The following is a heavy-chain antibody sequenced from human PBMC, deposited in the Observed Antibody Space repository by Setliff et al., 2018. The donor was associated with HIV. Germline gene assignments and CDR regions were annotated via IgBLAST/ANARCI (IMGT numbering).Heavy chain of an antibody. CDR1: GGSFSDYS. CDR3: ARERDDSGDYLSLFVH. J-gene: IGHJ4*02. CDR2: ISYSGST. Sequence: PSETLSLTCAVYGGSFSDYSWSWIRQPPGKGLEWIGEISYSGSTNYNPSLKSRVSLSIDTSKNQFSLNLRSVTAADTAVYYCARERDDSGDYLSLFVHWGQGALVTVSS. V-gene: IGHV4-34*01. D-gene: IGHD4-17*01.